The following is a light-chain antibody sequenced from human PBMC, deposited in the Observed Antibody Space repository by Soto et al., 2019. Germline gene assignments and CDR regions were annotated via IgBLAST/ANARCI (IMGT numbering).Light chain of an antibody. CDR3: QQYEAVVT. CDR1: QRISSN. V-gene: IGKV3D-15*01. CDR2: GAS. Sequence: DIVMTQSPATLSVSPGERATLYCKASQRISSNLAWYQQKPGRALRLLIDGASTRATGIPDRFSGSGSGTDFTLTISRLEPEDVAVYYCQQYEAVVTFGQGTKVDIK. J-gene: IGKJ1*01.